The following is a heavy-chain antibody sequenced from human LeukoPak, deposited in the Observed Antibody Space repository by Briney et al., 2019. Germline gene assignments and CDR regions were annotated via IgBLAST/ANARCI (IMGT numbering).Heavy chain of an antibody. J-gene: IGHJ5*02. V-gene: IGHV3-9*01. Sequence: SGRSLRLSCAASGFTFDDYAMHWVRQAPGKGLEWVSGISWNSGSIVYADSVKGRFTISRDNAKNSLYLQMNSLRAEDTALYYCAKGGLWFGELHLHANWFDPWGQGTLVSVSS. D-gene: IGHD3-10*01. CDR2: ISWNSGSI. CDR3: AKGGLWFGELHLHANWFDP. CDR1: GFTFDDYA.